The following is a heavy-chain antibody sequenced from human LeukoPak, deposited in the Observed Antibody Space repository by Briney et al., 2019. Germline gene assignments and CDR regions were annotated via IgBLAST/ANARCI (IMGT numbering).Heavy chain of an antibody. D-gene: IGHD6-19*01. CDR1: GYTFTSYY. CDR2: INPSGGST. CDR3: ARASAHYFDY. Sequence: ASVKVSCKASGYTFTSYYMHWVRQAPGQELDWMGVINPSGGSTSYAHKFQGRVTMTRDTSTSTVYMELSSLRSEDTAMYYCARASAHYFDYWGQGTLVTVSS. V-gene: IGHV1-46*01. J-gene: IGHJ4*02.